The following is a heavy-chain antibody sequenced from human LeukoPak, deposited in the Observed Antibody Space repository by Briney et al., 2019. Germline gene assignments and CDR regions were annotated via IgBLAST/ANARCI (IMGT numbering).Heavy chain of an antibody. J-gene: IGHJ5*02. V-gene: IGHV1-2*02. D-gene: IGHD6-19*01. CDR1: GYTFTGYY. CDR3: ARGGYSSGWYSPNWFDP. CDR2: INPNSGGT. Sequence: ASVKVSCKASGYTFTGYYMHWVRQAPGQGLEWMGWINPNSGGTNYAQKLQGRVTMTTDTSTSTAYMELRSLRSDDTAVYYCARGGYSSGWYSPNWFDPWGQGTLVTVSS.